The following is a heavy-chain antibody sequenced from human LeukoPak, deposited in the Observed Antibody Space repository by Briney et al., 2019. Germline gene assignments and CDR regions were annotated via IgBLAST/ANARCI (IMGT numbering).Heavy chain of an antibody. Sequence: SVKVSCKASGYTFTSYDINWVRQATGHGLEWMGWMNHNSGNTGYEQKFQGSVTMARNTSISTDYMELSSLRSQDWALYYCARARVYRYGYSDYWGQGTLITVSS. J-gene: IGHJ4*02. D-gene: IGHD5-18*01. CDR3: ARARVYRYGYSDY. CDR1: GYTFTSYD. CDR2: MNHNSGNT. V-gene: IGHV1-8*01.